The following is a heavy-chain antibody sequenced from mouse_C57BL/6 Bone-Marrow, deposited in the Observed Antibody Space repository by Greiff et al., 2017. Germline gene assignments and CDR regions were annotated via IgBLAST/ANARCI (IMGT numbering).Heavy chain of an antibody. CDR1: GFTFSSYG. CDR3: ARPQGYAMDY. Sequence: EVQGVESGGDLVKPGGSLKLSCAASGFTFSSYGMSWVRQTPDKRLEWVATISSGGSYTYYPDSVKGRFTISRDNAKNTLYLQMSSLKSEDTAMYYCARPQGYAMDYWCQGTSVTVSS. J-gene: IGHJ4*01. V-gene: IGHV5-6*01. CDR2: ISSGGSYT.